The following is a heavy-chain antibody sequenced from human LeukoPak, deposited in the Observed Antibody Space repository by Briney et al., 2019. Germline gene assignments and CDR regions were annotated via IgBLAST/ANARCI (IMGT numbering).Heavy chain of an antibody. D-gene: IGHD3-10*01. CDR3: ARDGSGSYYQYQFDY. J-gene: IGHJ4*02. Sequence: PSQTLSLTCAVSGDSFSSNSAAWNWLRQSPSRGLEWLGSTYYRSKWYNDYAVSVKSRITINPDTSKNQFSLQLNSVTPEDTAVYCCARDGSGSYYQYQFDYWGQGTLVTVSS. V-gene: IGHV6-1*01. CDR1: GDSFSSNSAA. CDR2: TYYRSKWYN.